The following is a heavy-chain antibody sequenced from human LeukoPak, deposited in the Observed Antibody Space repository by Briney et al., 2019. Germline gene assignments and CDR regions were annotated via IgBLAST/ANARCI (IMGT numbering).Heavy chain of an antibody. CDR1: GFTFSSYG. CDR2: IRYDGSNK. D-gene: IGHD1-1*01. V-gene: IGHV3-30*02. J-gene: IGHJ6*03. CDR3: ARDYHDHYYYYYMDV. Sequence: GGSLRLSCAASGFTFSSYGMHWVRQAPGKGLEWVAFIRYDGSNKYYADSVKGRFTISRDNSKNTLYLQMNSLRAEDTAVYYCARDYHDHYYYYYMDVWGKGTTVTVSS.